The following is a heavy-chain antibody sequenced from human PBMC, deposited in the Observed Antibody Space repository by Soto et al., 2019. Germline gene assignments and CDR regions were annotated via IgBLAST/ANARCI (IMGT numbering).Heavy chain of an antibody. J-gene: IGHJ6*02. CDR3: ARDRIVVVPAAMKPYYYYGMDV. Sequence: PGGSLRLSCAASGFPFSSYSMNWVRQAPGKGLEWIGEIYHSGSTNYNPSLKSRVTISVDKSKNQFSLKLSSVTAADTAVYYCARDRIVVVPAAMKPYYYYGMDVWGQGTTVTVSS. CDR2: IYHSGST. D-gene: IGHD2-2*01. CDR1: GFPFSSYSM. V-gene: IGHV4-4*02.